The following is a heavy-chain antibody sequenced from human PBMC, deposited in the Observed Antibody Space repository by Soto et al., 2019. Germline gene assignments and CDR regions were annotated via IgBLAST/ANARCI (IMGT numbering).Heavy chain of an antibody. J-gene: IGHJ4*02. CDR1: GVSITTTSYY. V-gene: IGHV4-39*02. Sequence: SETLSLTCTVSGVSITTTSYYWGWIRQPPGKGLEWIGSVYFSGTTYYNPSLKSRVTISVDTSKNHFSLRLSSVTAADTAIYYCARRGSYWGQGTLVTVSS. CDR2: VYFSGTT. CDR3: ARRGSY.